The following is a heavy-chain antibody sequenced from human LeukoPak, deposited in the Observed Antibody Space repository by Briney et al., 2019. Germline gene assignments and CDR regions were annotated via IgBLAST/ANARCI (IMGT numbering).Heavy chain of an antibody. D-gene: IGHD3-22*01. CDR1: GFTFSISA. Sequence: GTSLRLSSAAPGFTFSISAMHWVRQAQGKGLGWVAVISYDGSNKYYADSVKGRFTISRDNSKSMLYLQMSSLRAEDTAVYSCARNGNDGSGKYYFDFWGQGTLVTISS. CDR3: ARNGNDGSGKYYFDF. J-gene: IGHJ4*02. V-gene: IGHV3-30-3*01. CDR2: ISYDGSNK.